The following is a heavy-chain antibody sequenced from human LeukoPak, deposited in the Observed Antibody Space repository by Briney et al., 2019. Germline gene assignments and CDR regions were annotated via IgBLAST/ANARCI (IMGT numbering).Heavy chain of an antibody. CDR3: ARGDIVIGPTATRPEYFFDY. J-gene: IGHJ4*02. D-gene: IGHD2-2*01. V-gene: IGHV1-2*02. CDR1: GYTFTGYY. Sequence: ASVKVSCKASGYTFTGYYMHWVRQAPGQGLEWMGWIDPNSGDTNFAQDFQGRVTLTRDTSISTAYMELSSLRSDDTSIYYCARGDIVIGPTATRPEYFFDYWGQGTLVTVSS. CDR2: IDPNSGDT.